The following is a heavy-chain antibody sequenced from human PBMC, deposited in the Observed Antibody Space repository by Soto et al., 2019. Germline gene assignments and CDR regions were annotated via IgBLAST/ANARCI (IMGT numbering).Heavy chain of an antibody. D-gene: IGHD1-26*01. V-gene: IGHV4-34*01. CDR2: INHSGST. CDR3: ARGRGIVGAIALAY. CDR1: GGSFSGYY. J-gene: IGHJ4*02. Sequence: SETLSLTCAVYGGSFSGYYWSWIRQPPGKGLEWIGEINHSGSTNYNPSLKSRVTISVDTSKNQFSLKLSSVTAADTAVYCCARGRGIVGAIALAYWGQGTLVTVSS.